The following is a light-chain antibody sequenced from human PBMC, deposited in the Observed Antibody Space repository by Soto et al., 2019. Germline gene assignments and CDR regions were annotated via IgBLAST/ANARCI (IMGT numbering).Light chain of an antibody. Sequence: ILSTKYQVTVSLSPGERAPLSCRASQSVSSSYLAWYQQKPGQAPRLLIYGASSRATGIPDRFSGSGSGTDFTLTISRLEPEDFAVYYCQQYGSSPWTSGQGTKVDIK. CDR3: QQYGSSPWT. CDR2: GAS. CDR1: QSVSSSY. J-gene: IGKJ1*01. V-gene: IGKV3-20*01.